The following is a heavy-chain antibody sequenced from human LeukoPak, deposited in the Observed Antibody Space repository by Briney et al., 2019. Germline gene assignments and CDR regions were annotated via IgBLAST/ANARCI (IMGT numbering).Heavy chain of an antibody. CDR1: GGSISSYY. CDR2: IYYSGST. V-gene: IGHV4-59*08. Sequence: SETLSFTCTVSGGSISSYYWSWIRQPPGKGLEWIGYIYYSGSTYYNPSLKSRVTISVDTSKNQFSLKLSSVTAADTAVYYCASGYCSSTSCSPYYYYMDVWGKGTTVTVSS. CDR3: ASGYCSSTSCSPYYYYMDV. D-gene: IGHD2-2*03. J-gene: IGHJ6*03.